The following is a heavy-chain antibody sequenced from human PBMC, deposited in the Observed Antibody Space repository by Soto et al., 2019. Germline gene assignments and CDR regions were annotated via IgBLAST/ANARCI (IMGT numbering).Heavy chain of an antibody. Sequence: GGSLRLSCAASGFTFSSYGMHWVRQAPGKGLEWVAVISYDGSNKYYADSVKGRFTISRDNSKNTLYLQMNSLRAEDTAVYYCAKDEFHYGSGSVFDYWGQGTLVTVSS. CDR3: AKDEFHYGSGSVFDY. CDR2: ISYDGSNK. D-gene: IGHD3-10*01. J-gene: IGHJ4*02. V-gene: IGHV3-30*18. CDR1: GFTFSSYG.